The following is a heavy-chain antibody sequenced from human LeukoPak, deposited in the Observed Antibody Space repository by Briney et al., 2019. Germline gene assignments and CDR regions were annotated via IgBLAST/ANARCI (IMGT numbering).Heavy chain of an antibody. J-gene: IGHJ5*02. V-gene: IGHV1-2*02. CDR2: INPNSGGT. CDR1: GYTFTGYY. Sequence: EASVKVPCKASGYTFTGYYMHWVRRAPGQGLEWMGWINPNSGGTNYAQKFQGRVTMTRDTSISTAYMELSRLRSDDTAVYYCARVPCLSTTCSPINWFDPWGQGTLVTVSS. CDR3: ARVPCLSTTCSPINWFDP. D-gene: IGHD2-2*01.